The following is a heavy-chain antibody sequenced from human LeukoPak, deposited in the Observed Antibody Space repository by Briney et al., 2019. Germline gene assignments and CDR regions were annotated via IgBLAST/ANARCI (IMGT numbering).Heavy chain of an antibody. V-gene: IGHV5-51*01. CDR1: GYSFTSYW. CDR3: TVVDYYGSGSYTPFDY. J-gene: IGHJ4*02. Sequence: GESLKISCKGSGYSFTSYWIGWVRQMPGEGLEWMGIIYPGDSDTRYSPSFQGQVTISADKSISTAYLQWSSLKASDTAMYYCTVVDYYGSGSYTPFDYWGQGTLVTVSS. CDR2: IYPGDSDT. D-gene: IGHD3-10*01.